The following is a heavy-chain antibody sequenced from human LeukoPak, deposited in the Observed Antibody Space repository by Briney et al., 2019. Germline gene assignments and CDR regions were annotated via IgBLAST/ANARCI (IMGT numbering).Heavy chain of an antibody. J-gene: IGHJ3*02. CDR3: ARPLSSTGPGAFDI. CDR2: IYTSGST. CDR1: GGSISSYY. V-gene: IGHV4-4*07. D-gene: IGHD2-2*01. Sequence: PSETLSLTCTVSGGSISSYYWSWIRQPAGKGLEWIGRIYTSGSTNYNPSLKSRVTISVDTSKNQFSLKLSSVTAADTAVYYCARPLSSTGPGAFDIWGQGTMVTVSS.